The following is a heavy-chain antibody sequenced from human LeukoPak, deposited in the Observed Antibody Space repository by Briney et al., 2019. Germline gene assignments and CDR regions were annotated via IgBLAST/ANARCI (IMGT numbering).Heavy chain of an antibody. CDR3: ARGVAPHRYFDL. J-gene: IGHJ2*01. V-gene: IGHV4-30-2*01. CDR2: IYHSGST. CDR1: GGSISSGGYS. Sequence: PSETLSLTCAVSGGSISSGGYSWSWIRQPPGKGLEWIGYIYHSGSTYYNPSLKSRVTISVDRSKNQFSLKLSSVTAADTAVYYCARGVAPHRYFDLWGRGTLVTVSS.